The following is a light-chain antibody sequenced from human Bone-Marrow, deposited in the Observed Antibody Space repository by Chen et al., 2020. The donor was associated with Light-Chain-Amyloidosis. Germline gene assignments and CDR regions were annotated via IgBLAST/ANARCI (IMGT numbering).Light chain of an antibody. J-gene: IGLJ2*01. CDR3: QSADSSGTYEVI. Sequence: SSDLTQPPSLSVSPGQPARITCSGDDLPTKYAYWYQQKPGQAPVLVIHRDTERPSGISERFSGSSSGTTATVTISGVQAEDEADYHCQSADSSGTYEVIFGGGTKLTVL. V-gene: IGLV3-25*03. CDR2: RDT. CDR1: DLPTKY.